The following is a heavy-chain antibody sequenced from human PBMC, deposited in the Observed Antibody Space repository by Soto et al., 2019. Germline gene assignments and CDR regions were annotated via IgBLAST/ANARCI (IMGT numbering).Heavy chain of an antibody. CDR2: IHGDGITT. J-gene: IGHJ4*02. Sequence: LRLSCAASGFIFNNYWMHWVRQAPGKGLVWVARIHGDGITTTYVDSVKGRFTISRGNAKNTVYLQMNSLRAEDTAVYYCGRGSGPRGRPYWGQGILVTVSS. CDR3: GRGSGPRGRPY. CDR1: GFIFNNYW. V-gene: IGHV3-74*01. D-gene: IGHD6-25*01.